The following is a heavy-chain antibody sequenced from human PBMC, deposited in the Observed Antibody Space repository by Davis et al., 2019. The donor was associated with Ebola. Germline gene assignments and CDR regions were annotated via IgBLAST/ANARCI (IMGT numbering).Heavy chain of an antibody. CDR3: ASHLGHNYFFDYFDF. J-gene: IGHJ4*02. CDR1: GYNFIDTW. CDR2: IIPLFGTA. V-gene: IGHV1-69*13. Sequence: SVKVSCKASGYNFIDTWMHWVRQAPGQGLEWMGGIIPLFGTANYAQKFQGRVTITADESTSTAYMELSSLRSEDTAVYYCASHLGHNYFFDYFDFWGQGTLVTVSS. D-gene: IGHD5-24*01.